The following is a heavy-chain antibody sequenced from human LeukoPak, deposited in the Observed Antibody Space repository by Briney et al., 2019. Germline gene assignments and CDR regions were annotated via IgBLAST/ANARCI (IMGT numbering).Heavy chain of an antibody. D-gene: IGHD2-15*01. CDR2: IDSRGSIV. J-gene: IGHJ2*01. V-gene: IGHV3-48*03. CDR3: AREQRVAGLGNFDL. CDR1: GFTFSSYE. Sequence: GGSLRLSCAASGFTFSSYEMHWVRQAPGKGLEWLSNIDSRGSIVYQADSVKGRFTISRDNARNSVYLQMNSLRAEDTAVYFCAREQRVAGLGNFDLWGRGTLVTVSS.